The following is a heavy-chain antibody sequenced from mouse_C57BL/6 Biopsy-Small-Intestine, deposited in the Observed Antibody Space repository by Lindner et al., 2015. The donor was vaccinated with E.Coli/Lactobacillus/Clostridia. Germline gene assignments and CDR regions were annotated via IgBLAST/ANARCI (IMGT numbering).Heavy chain of an antibody. D-gene: IGHD3-2*02. CDR2: IYPGDGDT. V-gene: IGHV1-82*01. CDR1: GFTFSTSW. Sequence: VQLQESGPELVKPGASVKISCKASGFTFSTSWMNWVKQRPGKGLEWIGRIYPGDGDTNYNGKFKGEASLSADTSSSTAYMQLSSLTSEDSAVYFCARWDSSGAIDYWGQGTTRTVSS. CDR3: ARWDSSGAIDY. J-gene: IGHJ2*01.